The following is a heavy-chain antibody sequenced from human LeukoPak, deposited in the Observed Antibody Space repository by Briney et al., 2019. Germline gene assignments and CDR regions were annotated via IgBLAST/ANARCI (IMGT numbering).Heavy chain of an antibody. V-gene: IGHV3-74*01. CDR3: IREIQVRASASLGY. CDR1: VFSLNGYW. CDR2: MNSAGTTI. D-gene: IGHD2-2*01. Sequence: GGSLRLSCASSVFSLNGYWMHWVRQAAGKGLVWVARMNSAGTTINYADSVKGRFTISRDNAGNPLYLHMSSLRADDTAIYYCIREIQVRASASLGYWGQGTLVTVSS. J-gene: IGHJ4*01.